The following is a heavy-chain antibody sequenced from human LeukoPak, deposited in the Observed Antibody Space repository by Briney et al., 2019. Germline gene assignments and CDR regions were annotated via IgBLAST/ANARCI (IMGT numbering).Heavy chain of an antibody. CDR1: GFTFSSYA. V-gene: IGHV3-30-3*01. Sequence: GGSLRLSCAASGFTFSSYAMHWVRQAPGKGLEWVAVISYDGSNKYYADSVKGRFTISRDNAKNSLYLQMNSLRAEDTAVFYCARASRGYYYMDVWGKGTTVTVSS. D-gene: IGHD3-22*01. J-gene: IGHJ6*03. CDR2: ISYDGSNK. CDR3: ARASRGYYYMDV.